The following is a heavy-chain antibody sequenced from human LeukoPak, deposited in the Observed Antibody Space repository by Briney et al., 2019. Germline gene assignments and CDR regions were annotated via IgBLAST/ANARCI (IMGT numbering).Heavy chain of an antibody. D-gene: IGHD6-19*01. Sequence: GASVKVSCKASGYTFTSYDINWVRQATGQGLEWMGWMNPNSGNTGYAQKFQGRVTMTRNTSISTAYMELSSLRSEDTAVYYCARGRDEQWLVLYYYYMDVWGKGTTVTISS. CDR2: MNPNSGNT. J-gene: IGHJ6*03. CDR3: ARGRDEQWLVLYYYYMDV. V-gene: IGHV1-8*02. CDR1: GYTFTSYD.